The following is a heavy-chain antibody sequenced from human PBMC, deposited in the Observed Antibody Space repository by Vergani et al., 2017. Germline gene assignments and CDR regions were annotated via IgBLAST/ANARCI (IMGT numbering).Heavy chain of an antibody. D-gene: IGHD6-6*01. CDR2: ISWNSNSI. J-gene: IGHJ5*02. V-gene: IGHV3-9*01. CDR3: AKDLGTSSGGGWFDP. Sequence: EVQLLESGGDLVQPGGSLRLSCAASGFSFTTYAMSWVRQAPGKGLEWVSGISWNSNSIGYADSVKGRFTISRDNAKNSLYLQMNSLRAEDTALYYCAKDLGTSSGGGWFDPWGQGTLFTVSS. CDR1: GFSFTTYA.